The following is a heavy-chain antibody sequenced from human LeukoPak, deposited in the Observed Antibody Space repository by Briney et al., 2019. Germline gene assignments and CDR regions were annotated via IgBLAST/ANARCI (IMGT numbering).Heavy chain of an antibody. Sequence: GGSLRLSCAASGFTFSSYGMSWVRQAPGKGLEWVANIKQDGSEIYYLDSVKGRFTISRDNAKNSLYLQMNSLRVEDTAVYYCARAIVGATLGFDYWGQGTLVTVSS. CDR1: GFTFSSYG. J-gene: IGHJ4*02. CDR2: IKQDGSEI. D-gene: IGHD1-26*01. V-gene: IGHV3-7*01. CDR3: ARAIVGATLGFDY.